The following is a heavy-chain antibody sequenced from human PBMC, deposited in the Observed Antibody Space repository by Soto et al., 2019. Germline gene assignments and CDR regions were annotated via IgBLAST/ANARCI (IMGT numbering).Heavy chain of an antibody. CDR2: FDPEDCET. CDR3: ATSYTHSSGFGY. CDR1: GYTLTELS. V-gene: IGHV1-24*01. J-gene: IGHJ4*02. D-gene: IGHD6-19*01. Sequence: ASVKVSCKVSGYTLTELSMHWVRQAPGKGLEWMGGFDPEDCETIYAQKFQGRVTMTEDTSTDTAYMELSSLRSEDTAVYYCATSYTHSSGFGYWGQGTLVTVSS.